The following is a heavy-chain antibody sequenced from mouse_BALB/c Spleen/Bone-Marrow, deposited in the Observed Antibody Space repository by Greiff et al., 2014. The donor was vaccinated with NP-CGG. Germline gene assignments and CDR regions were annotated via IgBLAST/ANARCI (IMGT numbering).Heavy chain of an antibody. CDR1: GFSLTDYY. CDR2: VNPNNGGT. J-gene: IGHJ1*01. V-gene: IGHV1-34*02. CDR3: ARWDYGSSYRYVDV. D-gene: IGHD1-1*01. Sequence: VQLKESGPDLVKPGDSVKMSCTASGFSLTDYYMHWVKQSPGKGLEWLGSVNPNNGGTSYNQKFKGKAILTVDKSSSTSYREVCCLTSEDSADYYGARWDYGSSYRYVDVWGAGTTVTVSS.